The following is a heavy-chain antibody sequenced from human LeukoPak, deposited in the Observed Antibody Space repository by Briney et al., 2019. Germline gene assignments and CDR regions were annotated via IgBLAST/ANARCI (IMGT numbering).Heavy chain of an antibody. Sequence: ASVKVSCKASGYTFTTYYMHWVRQAPGQGLEWMRAIKPSGGRTSYAQKFQDRVTMTWDMSTSTVYMDLSSLRSEDTAVYYCAREYLVGYSSSWHSGWFDPWGQGTLVTVSS. CDR1: GYTFTTYY. D-gene: IGHD6-13*01. V-gene: IGHV1-46*01. J-gene: IGHJ5*02. CDR2: IKPSGGRT. CDR3: AREYLVGYSSSWHSGWFDP.